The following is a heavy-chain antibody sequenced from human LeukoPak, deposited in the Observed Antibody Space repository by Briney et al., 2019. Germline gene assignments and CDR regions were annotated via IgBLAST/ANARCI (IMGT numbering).Heavy chain of an antibody. CDR1: GFTFSSYG. V-gene: IGHV3-33*01. D-gene: IGHD3-10*01. CDR3: ARDHSGSYDPGLTNWFDP. CDR2: IWYDGSNK. J-gene: IGHJ5*02. Sequence: GGSLRLSCAASGFTFSSYGMHWVRQAPGKGLEWVAVIWYDGSNKYYADSVKGRFTISRDNSKNTLYLQMNSLRVEDTAVYYCARDHSGSYDPGLTNWFDPWGQGTLVTVSS.